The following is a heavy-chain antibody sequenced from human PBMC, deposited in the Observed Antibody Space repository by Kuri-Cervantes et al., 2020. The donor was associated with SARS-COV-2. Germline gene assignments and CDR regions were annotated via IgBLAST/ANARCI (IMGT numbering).Heavy chain of an antibody. V-gene: IGHV3-21*01. J-gene: IGHJ4*02. Sequence: GESLKISCAASGFTFSSYSMNWVRQAPGKGLEWASSISSSSSYIYYADSVKGRFTISGDNAKNSLYLQMNSLRAEDTAVYYCARGISYSGYDLDYWGQGTLVTVSS. CDR2: ISSSSSYI. CDR1: GFTFSSYS. CDR3: ARGISYSGYDLDY. D-gene: IGHD5-12*01.